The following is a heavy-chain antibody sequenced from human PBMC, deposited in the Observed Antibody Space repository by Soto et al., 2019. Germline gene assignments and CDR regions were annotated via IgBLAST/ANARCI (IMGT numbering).Heavy chain of an antibody. J-gene: IGHJ4*02. V-gene: IGHV4-59*01. Sequence: PSETLSLTCTVSGGSISSYYWSWIRQPPGKGLEWIGYIYYSGSTNYNPSLKSRVTISVDTSKNQFTLKLSSVTAADTAVYFCARAGSSGDYIGYWGQGTLVTVSS. D-gene: IGHD4-17*01. CDR1: GGSISSYY. CDR3: ARAGSSGDYIGY. CDR2: IYYSGST.